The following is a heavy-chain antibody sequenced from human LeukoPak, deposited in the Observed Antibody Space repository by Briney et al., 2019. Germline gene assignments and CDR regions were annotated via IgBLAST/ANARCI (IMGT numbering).Heavy chain of an antibody. J-gene: IGHJ3*02. D-gene: IGHD3-10*01. Sequence: ASVKVSCKASGYTFTSYGISWVRQAPGQGLEWMGGIIPIFGTANYAQKFQGRVTITADESTSTAYMELSSLRSEDAAVYYCARVDYYGSGSYYKIAAFDIWGQGTMVTVSS. CDR1: GYTFTSYG. CDR2: IIPIFGTA. CDR3: ARVDYYGSGSYYKIAAFDI. V-gene: IGHV1-69*13.